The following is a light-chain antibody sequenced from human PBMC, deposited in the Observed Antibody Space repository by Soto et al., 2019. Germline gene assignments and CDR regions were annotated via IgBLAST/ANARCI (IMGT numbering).Light chain of an antibody. V-gene: IGKV3-11*01. J-gene: IGKJ5*01. Sequence: EIVLTQSPATLSLSPGERATLSCRASQSFSSYLAWYQQKPGQAPRLLIYDASNRTTDIPARFSGSGSWTDFTLTIISLEPEDFAVYYCQQCRTWPQITLSQGTRLEIK. CDR3: QQCRTWPQIT. CDR2: DAS. CDR1: QSFSSY.